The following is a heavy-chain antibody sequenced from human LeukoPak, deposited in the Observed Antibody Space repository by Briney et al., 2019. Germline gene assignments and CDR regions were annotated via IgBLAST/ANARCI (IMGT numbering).Heavy chain of an antibody. CDR1: GGTFSSYA. J-gene: IGHJ6*03. CDR3: ARVTHTTPRGVVPYYYYYMDV. D-gene: IGHD2-2*01. CDR2: IIPIFGTA. V-gene: IGHV1-69*13. Sequence: ASVSVSCMASGGTFSSYAMSWVRQAPGQGLEWMGEIIPIFGTANYGQKFQGRVTITADEATSTAYMELSRLRSEDTAVYYCARVTHTTPRGVVPYYYYYMDVWGKGTTVTVSS.